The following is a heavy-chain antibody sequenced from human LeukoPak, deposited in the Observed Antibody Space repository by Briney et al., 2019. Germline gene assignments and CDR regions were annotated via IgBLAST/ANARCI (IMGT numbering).Heavy chain of an antibody. CDR3: ARVADSSSWYNWYFDL. D-gene: IGHD6-13*01. Sequence: ASVKVSCKASGYTFTGYHMHWVRQAPGQGLEWMGWINPNSGGTNYAQKFQGRVTMTRDTSISTAYMELSRLRSDDTAVYYCARVADSSSWYNWYFDLWGRGTLVTVSS. CDR1: GYTFTGYH. J-gene: IGHJ2*01. V-gene: IGHV1-2*02. CDR2: INPNSGGT.